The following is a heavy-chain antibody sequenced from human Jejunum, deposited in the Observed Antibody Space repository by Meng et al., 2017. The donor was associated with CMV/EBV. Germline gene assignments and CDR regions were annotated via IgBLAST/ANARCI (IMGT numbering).Heavy chain of an antibody. CDR1: FSSYE. D-gene: IGHD2-21*02. Sequence: FSSYEFNWVRQAPGKGLEWVSYIATGDRFGGRKTKYADSVKGRFTISRDDAKNSLFLQMNSLRAEDTAVYYCARDLYVGDPSAFDIWGQGTKVTVSS. CDR2: IATGDRFGGRKT. J-gene: IGHJ3*02. CDR3: ARDLYVGDPSAFDI. V-gene: IGHV3-48*03.